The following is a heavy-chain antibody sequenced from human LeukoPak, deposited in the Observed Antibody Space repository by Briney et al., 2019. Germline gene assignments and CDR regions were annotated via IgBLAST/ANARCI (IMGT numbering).Heavy chain of an antibody. Sequence: ASVKVSCKASGYTFTSYAMNWVRQAPGQGLEWMGMINPSSGNARYAQKFQGRVTMARDTSTSTMYMELSSLRSEDTAVYYCSRDTRAADAEYFQHWGQGTLVIVSS. CDR1: GYTFTSYA. J-gene: IGHJ1*01. CDR3: SRDTRAADAEYFQH. D-gene: IGHD2-15*01. V-gene: IGHV1-46*01. CDR2: INPSSGNA.